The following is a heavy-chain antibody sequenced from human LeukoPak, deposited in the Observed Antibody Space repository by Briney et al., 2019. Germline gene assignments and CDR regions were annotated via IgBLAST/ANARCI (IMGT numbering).Heavy chain of an antibody. V-gene: IGHV3-30-3*01. D-gene: IGHD1-1*01. CDR3: ARAFLGTTGRGPSDY. CDR1: GFTFSSYA. Sequence: GSLRLSCAASGFTFSSYAMHWVRQAPGKGLEWVAVISYDGSNKYYADSVKGRFTISRDNSKNTLYLQMNSLRAEDTAVYYCARAFLGTTGRGPSDYWGQGTLVTVSS. J-gene: IGHJ4*02. CDR2: ISYDGSNK.